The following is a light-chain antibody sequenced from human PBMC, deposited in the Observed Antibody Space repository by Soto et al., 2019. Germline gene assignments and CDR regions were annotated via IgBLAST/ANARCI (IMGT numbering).Light chain of an antibody. V-gene: IGKV4-1*01. J-gene: IGKJ1*01. CDR3: QQYYSTPRT. Sequence: DVVMTHAPDTMAVSLGERATINCQSTQDVFSRSNNKNYLAWYQQKPGQPPKLLFYWASTRESGVPDRFSGSGSGTDFTLTISSLQAEDVAVYYCQQYYSTPRTFGQGTKVDIK. CDR1: QDVFSRSNNKNY. CDR2: WAS.